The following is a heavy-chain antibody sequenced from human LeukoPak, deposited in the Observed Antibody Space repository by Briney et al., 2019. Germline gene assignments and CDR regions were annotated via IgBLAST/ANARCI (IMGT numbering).Heavy chain of an antibody. CDR2: ISSSSSYI. V-gene: IGHV3-21*01. J-gene: IGHJ4*02. D-gene: IGHD3-22*01. Sequence: GGSLRLSCAASGFTFSSYSMNWVRQAPGKGLEWVSSISSSSSYIYYADSVKGRFTISRDNAKNSLYLQMNSLRAEDTAAYYCARDWIRYYYDSSGSLGRRYFDYWGQGTLVTVSS. CDR1: GFTFSSYS. CDR3: ARDWIRYYYDSSGSLGRRYFDY.